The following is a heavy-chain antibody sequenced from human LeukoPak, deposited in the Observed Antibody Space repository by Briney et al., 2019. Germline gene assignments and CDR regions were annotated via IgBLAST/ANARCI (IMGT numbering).Heavy chain of an antibody. CDR3: ARRGGPGAGAGNTDYFDY. CDR1: GYSFTSYW. D-gene: IGHD6-13*01. V-gene: IGHV5-51*01. Sequence: GESLKISCKGSGYSFTSYWIGWVRQMPGKGLEWMGIIYPGDSDTRYSPSFQGQVTISADKSISTAYLQWSSLKASDTAMYYCARRGGPGAGAGNTDYFDYWGHGTLVTVSS. J-gene: IGHJ4*01. CDR2: IYPGDSDT.